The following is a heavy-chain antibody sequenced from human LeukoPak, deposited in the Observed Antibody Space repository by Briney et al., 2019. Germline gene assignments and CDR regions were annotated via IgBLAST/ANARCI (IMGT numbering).Heavy chain of an antibody. J-gene: IGHJ4*02. CDR3: ARKASIRGGFH. CDR1: GGSISSSNW. Sequence: SETLSLTCAVSGGSISSSNWWSWVRQPPGKGLEWIGEIYHSGSTNYNPSLKSRITISVDTSKNQFSLKLISVTAADTAVYYCARKASIRGGFHWGQGTLVTVSS. V-gene: IGHV4-4*02. D-gene: IGHD2-2*01. CDR2: IYHSGST.